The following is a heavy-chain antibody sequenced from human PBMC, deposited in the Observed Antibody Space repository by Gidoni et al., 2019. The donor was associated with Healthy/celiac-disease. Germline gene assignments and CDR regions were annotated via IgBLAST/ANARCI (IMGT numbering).Heavy chain of an antibody. CDR1: GFTFSSYS. Sequence: EVQLVESGGGLVQPGGSLRLSCAASGFTFSSYSMNWVRQAPGKGLEWVSYISSSSSTIYYADSVKGRFTISRDNAKNSLYLQMNSLRAEDTAVYYCAREYYDSIFWGQGTLVTVSS. V-gene: IGHV3-48*01. D-gene: IGHD3-22*01. CDR2: ISSSSSTI. J-gene: IGHJ4*02. CDR3: AREYYDSIF.